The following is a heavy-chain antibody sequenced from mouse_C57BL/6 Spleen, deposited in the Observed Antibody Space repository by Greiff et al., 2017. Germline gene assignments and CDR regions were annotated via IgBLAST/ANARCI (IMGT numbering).Heavy chain of an antibody. D-gene: IGHD1-1*01. V-gene: IGHV1-64*01. J-gene: IGHJ1*03. Sequence: QVQLQQPGAELVKPGASVKLSCKASGYTFTSYWMHWVKQRPGQGLEWIGMIHPNSGSTNYNEKFKSKATLTVDKSSSTAYMQLSSLTSEDSAVYYCAREVYYGSSYVTCFDVWGTGTTVTVSS. CDR2: IHPNSGST. CDR1: GYTFTSYW. CDR3: AREVYYGSSYVTCFDV.